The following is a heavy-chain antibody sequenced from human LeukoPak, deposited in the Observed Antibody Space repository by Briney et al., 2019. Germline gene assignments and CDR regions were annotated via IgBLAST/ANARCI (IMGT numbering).Heavy chain of an antibody. D-gene: IGHD3-22*01. J-gene: IGHJ4*02. CDR2: ISAYNGNT. Sequence: ASVKVSCKASGYTFTGYGISWVRQAPGQGLEWMGWISAYNGNTNYAQKLQGRVTMTTDTSTSTAYMELRSLRSDDTAVYYCARDSKVYYDSSGYHDYWGQGTLVTVSS. CDR1: GYTFTGYG. V-gene: IGHV1-18*01. CDR3: ARDSKVYYDSSGYHDY.